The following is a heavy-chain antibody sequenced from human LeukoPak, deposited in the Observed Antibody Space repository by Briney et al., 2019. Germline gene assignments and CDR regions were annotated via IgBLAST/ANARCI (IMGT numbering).Heavy chain of an antibody. CDR2: IKQDGSET. V-gene: IGHV3-7*04. CDR1: GFVFNSYW. D-gene: IGHD3-22*01. J-gene: IGHJ5*02. Sequence: GGSLRLSCEASGFVFNSYWMTWVRQAPGKGLEWVANIKQDGSETKYVDSVEGRFTISRDNARNSVFLEMNSLRVEDTALYYCAMDRVVFTTWAQGALVTVSS. CDR3: AMDRVVFTT.